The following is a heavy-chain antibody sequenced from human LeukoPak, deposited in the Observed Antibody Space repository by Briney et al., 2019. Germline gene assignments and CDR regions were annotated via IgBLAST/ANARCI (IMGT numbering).Heavy chain of an antibody. CDR1: GLAFSNSA. Sequence: SGGSLRLSCAASGLAFSNSAMGWVRQAPGKGLEWVSTISGTDSSTYYADSVKGRFTISRDNSMNTLYLQMNSLRVDDTALYYCAARPPVIVAGPFDYWGQGTLVTVSS. J-gene: IGHJ4*02. V-gene: IGHV3-23*01. CDR2: ISGTDSST. D-gene: IGHD5-12*01. CDR3: AARPPVIVAGPFDY.